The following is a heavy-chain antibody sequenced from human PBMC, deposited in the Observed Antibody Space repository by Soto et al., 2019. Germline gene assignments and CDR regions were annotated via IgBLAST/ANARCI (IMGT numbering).Heavy chain of an antibody. Sequence: PGGSLRLSCAASGFTFSSYAISWVRQAPWKGLEWVSAISGSGVSTYYADSVKGRFTISRDNSKNTLYLQMNSLRAEDTAVYYCAKDLSVYSGRRRSRMSLDYWGQGTLVTVYS. CDR3: AKDLSVYSGRRRSRMSLDY. D-gene: IGHD1-26*01. V-gene: IGHV3-23*01. J-gene: IGHJ4*02. CDR2: ISGSGVST. CDR1: GFTFSSYA.